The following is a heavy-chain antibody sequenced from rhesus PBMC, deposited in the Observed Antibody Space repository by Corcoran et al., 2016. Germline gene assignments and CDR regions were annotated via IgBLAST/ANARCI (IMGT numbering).Heavy chain of an antibody. Sequence: QVQLQESGPGLVKPSETLSLTCAVSGYSISSNYWSWIRQPPGKGLEWIGYIYGSSGSPYYNPTLKSRVTISTDTSKNQFSLKMSSVTAADTAVYYCARDRVPSHYGLDSWGQGVVVTVSS. V-gene: IGHV4-147*01. CDR1: GYSISSNY. CDR3: ARDRVPSHYGLDS. CDR2: IYGSSGSP. J-gene: IGHJ6*01.